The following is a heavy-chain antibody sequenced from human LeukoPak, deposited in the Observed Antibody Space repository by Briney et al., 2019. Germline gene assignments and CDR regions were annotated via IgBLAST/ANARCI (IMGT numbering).Heavy chain of an antibody. CDR1: GGSFSGYP. J-gene: IGHJ6*03. Sequence: SETLSLTCAVYGGSFSGYPWTWIRQSPGKGLEWIGDINPSGSTYYNPSLMSRLTISVDTSKNQFSLKLRSVTAADTAVYYCARGRHDITMIVVVMTSVSYYLDVWGKGTTVTVS. CDR3: ARGRHDITMIVVVMTSVSYYLDV. D-gene: IGHD3-22*01. V-gene: IGHV4-34*01. CDR2: INPSGST.